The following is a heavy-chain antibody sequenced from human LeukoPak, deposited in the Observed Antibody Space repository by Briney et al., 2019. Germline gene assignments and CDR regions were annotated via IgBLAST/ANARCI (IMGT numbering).Heavy chain of an antibody. V-gene: IGHV3-23*01. Sequence: GGSLRLSCAASGFTFSGYAMSWVRQAPGMGLEWVSVISGSGGRTFYAGFVKGRFTISRDDSNNTLYPHMNSLGAEDTAVYYCAREAFYTTGWFSLFGYWGQGTLVTVSS. CDR1: GFTFSGYA. CDR2: ISGSGGRT. J-gene: IGHJ4*02. CDR3: AREAFYTTGWFSLFGY. D-gene: IGHD6-19*01.